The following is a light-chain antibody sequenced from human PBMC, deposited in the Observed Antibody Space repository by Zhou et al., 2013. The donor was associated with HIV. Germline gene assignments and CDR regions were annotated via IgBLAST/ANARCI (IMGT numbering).Light chain of an antibody. CDR1: QDISTW. CDR2: GAS. Sequence: DIQMTQSPSTVAASVGDRVTISCRASQDISTWLAWFQQKPGKTPSLLIYGASTLQRGVPSRFSGSGSGTDFTLTISNLQPEDIATYYCQQYKIYPLTFGGGTKVEIK. J-gene: IGKJ4*01. V-gene: IGKV1-12*01. CDR3: QQYKIYPLT.